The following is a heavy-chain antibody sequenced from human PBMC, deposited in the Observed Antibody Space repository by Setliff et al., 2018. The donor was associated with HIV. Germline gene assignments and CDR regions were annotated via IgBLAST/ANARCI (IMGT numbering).Heavy chain of an antibody. D-gene: IGHD3-22*01. V-gene: IGHV4-61*05. CDR3: ARGLSFYDPGGFDY. Sequence: SETLSLTCTVPGGSINRSNYYWGWIRQPPGKGLEWIGYIYHSGSAIYNPSLNSRVIISADRSKNQFSLKVNSVTAADTAVYYCARGLSFYDPGGFDYWGQGTLVTVSS. J-gene: IGHJ4*02. CDR1: GGSINRSNYY. CDR2: IYHSGSA.